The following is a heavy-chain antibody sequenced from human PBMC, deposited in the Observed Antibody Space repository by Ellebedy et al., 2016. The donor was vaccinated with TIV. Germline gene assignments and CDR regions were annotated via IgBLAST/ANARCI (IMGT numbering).Heavy chain of an antibody. V-gene: IGHV3-69-1*01. CDR1: GPFSGYH. D-gene: IGHD4-17*01. J-gene: IGHJ4*02. CDR3: VRDRDYAFHY. Sequence: GESLKISXVASGPFSGYHMNWVRQAPGKGLEWISYIGSGGNIYYADSVKGRFTISRDNAKNSLYLQMNSLRVDDTAVYYCVRDRDYAFHYWGQGTLVTVSS. CDR2: IGSGGNI.